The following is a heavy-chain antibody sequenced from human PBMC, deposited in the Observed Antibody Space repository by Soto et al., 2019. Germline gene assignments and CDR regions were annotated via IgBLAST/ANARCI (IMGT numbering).Heavy chain of an antibody. Sequence: QVQLVQSGAEVKKPGSSVKVSCKASGGTFSSYAISWVRQAPGQGLEWMGGIIPIFGTANYAQKFQGRVTITADESTGTAYMRLSSVRSEDTAVYYCARDSGLSSGYYYFDYWGQGTLVTVSS. V-gene: IGHV1-69*12. J-gene: IGHJ4*02. CDR2: IIPIFGTA. D-gene: IGHD3-22*01. CDR3: ARDSGLSSGYYYFDY. CDR1: GGTFSSYA.